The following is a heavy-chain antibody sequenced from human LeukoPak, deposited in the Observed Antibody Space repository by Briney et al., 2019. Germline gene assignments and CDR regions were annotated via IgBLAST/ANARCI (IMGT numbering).Heavy chain of an antibody. D-gene: IGHD6-19*01. CDR2: IYYSGST. V-gene: IGHV4-59*01. Sequence: SETLSLTCTVSGSSISSYYWSWIRQPPGKGLEWIGYIYYSGSTNYNPPLKSRVTISGDTSKNQLSLKLNSVTAADTAVYYCASEGVAGYYFDYWGQGTLVTVSS. CDR3: ASEGVAGYYFDY. J-gene: IGHJ4*02. CDR1: GSSISSYY.